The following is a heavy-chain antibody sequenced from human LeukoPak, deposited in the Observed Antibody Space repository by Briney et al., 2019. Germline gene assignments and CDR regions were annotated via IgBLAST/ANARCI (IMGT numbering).Heavy chain of an antibody. V-gene: IGHV3-74*03. CDR2: IKSDGSSI. Sequence: PGGPLRLSCAASGLTFSTYWMHGVRQAPRKGRVWVSRIKSDGSSIMYADSVRGRFTIFRDNAKNTLYLQMNSLRAEDTAVYSCARDLDYGGRSNFDHWGQGTLVTVSS. J-gene: IGHJ4*02. CDR3: ARDLDYGGRSNFDH. D-gene: IGHD4-23*01. CDR1: GLTFSTYW.